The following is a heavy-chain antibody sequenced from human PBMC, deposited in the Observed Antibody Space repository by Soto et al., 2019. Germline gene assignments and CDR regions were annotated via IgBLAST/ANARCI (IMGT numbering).Heavy chain of an antibody. V-gene: IGHV1-18*01. CDR2: ISAYNGNT. Sequence: ASVKVSCTASGYTFTSYGISWVRQATGQGLEWMGWISAYNGNTNYAQKLQSRVTMTTDTSTSTAYIELRSLRSDDTAVYYCARVHGDYVNYYYYGMDVWGQGTTVTVSS. CDR3: ARVHGDYVNYYYYGMDV. D-gene: IGHD4-17*01. J-gene: IGHJ6*02. CDR1: GYTFTSYG.